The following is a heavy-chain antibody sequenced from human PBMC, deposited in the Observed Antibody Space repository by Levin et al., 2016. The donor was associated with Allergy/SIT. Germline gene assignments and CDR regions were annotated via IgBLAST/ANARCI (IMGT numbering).Heavy chain of an antibody. CDR1: GFTFSSYW. CDR2: IDSDGSSI. V-gene: IGHV3-74*01. Sequence: GESLKISCAASGFTFSSYWMHWVRQAPGKGLVWVSRIDSDGSSISYADSVKGRFTTSRDNAKNTLFLQMSSLRVEDTAVYYCARGRYYGMDVWGQGTTVTFSS. CDR3: ARGRYYGMDV. J-gene: IGHJ6*02.